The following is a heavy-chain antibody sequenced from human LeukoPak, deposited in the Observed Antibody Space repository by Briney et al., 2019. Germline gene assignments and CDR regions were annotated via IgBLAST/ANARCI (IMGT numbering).Heavy chain of an antibody. CDR1: DGSISSYF. J-gene: IGHJ3*02. CDR3: ARYSYCGGDCYDAFDI. V-gene: IGHV4-59*01. D-gene: IGHD2-21*02. CDR2: IYYSGST. Sequence: SETLSLTCTVSDGSISSYFWSWIRQPPGKGLEWIGYIYYSGSTNYNPSLKSRVTISIDTSKNQFSLKLSSVTAADTAVYYCARYSYCGGDCYDAFDIWGQGTMVTVSS.